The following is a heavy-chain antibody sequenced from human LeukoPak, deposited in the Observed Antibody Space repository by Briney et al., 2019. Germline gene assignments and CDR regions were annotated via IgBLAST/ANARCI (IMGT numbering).Heavy chain of an antibody. V-gene: IGHV4-61*02. Sequence: SETLSLTCTVSGGSISSGSYYWSWIRQPAGKGLEWIGRIYTSGSTNYNPSLKSRVTISVDTSKNQFSLKLSSVTAADTGVYYCARVGAGSGSYSYYYYYMDVWGKGTTVTISS. D-gene: IGHD3-10*01. J-gene: IGHJ6*03. CDR1: GGSISSGSYY. CDR2: IYTSGST. CDR3: ARVGAGSGSYSYYYYYMDV.